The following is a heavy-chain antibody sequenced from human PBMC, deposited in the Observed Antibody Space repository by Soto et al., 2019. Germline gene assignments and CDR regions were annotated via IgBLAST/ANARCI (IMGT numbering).Heavy chain of an antibody. Sequence: GKGLVWVSRINSDGSSTSYADSVKGRFTISRDNSKNTLYLQMSSLRAEDTAVYYCASVNSSSYHYSAYWVHGSLVIGTS. V-gene: IGHV3-74*01. D-gene: IGHD6-13*01. CDR2: INSDGSST. J-gene: IGHJ4*01. CDR3: ASVNSSSYHYSAY.